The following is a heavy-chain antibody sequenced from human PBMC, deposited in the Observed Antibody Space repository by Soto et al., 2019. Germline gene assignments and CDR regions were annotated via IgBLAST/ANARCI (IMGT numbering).Heavy chain of an antibody. CDR2: IVPILGTT. CDR3: ARPRYCTGGMCYNNLDY. CDR1: GGTFSSYT. V-gene: IGHV1-69*16. Sequence: QVQLVQSGAEVKKPGSSVKVSCKASGGTFSSYTISWVRQAPGQGLEWMGGIVPILGTTNYAQKFQGRVTXTXXESTSTSYMELSNLRSGDTAVYYCARPRYCTGGMCYNNLDYWGQGTLVTVSS. J-gene: IGHJ4*02. D-gene: IGHD2-8*02.